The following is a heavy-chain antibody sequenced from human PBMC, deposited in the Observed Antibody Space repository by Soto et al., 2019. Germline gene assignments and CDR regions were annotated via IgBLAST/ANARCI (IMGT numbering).Heavy chain of an antibody. Sequence: PSETLSLTCTVSGVTISSYYWSWIRQPPGKGLGWIGNIYYSGSTNYNPSLKSRVTISVDTSKNQFSLKLSSVTAADTAVYYCARDRVYRRSAKLYCSSTSCRTSYYYYMDVWGKGTTVTVSS. CDR1: GVTISSYY. CDR2: IYYSGST. V-gene: IGHV4-59*01. D-gene: IGHD2-2*01. J-gene: IGHJ6*03. CDR3: ARDRVYRRSAKLYCSSTSCRTSYYYYMDV.